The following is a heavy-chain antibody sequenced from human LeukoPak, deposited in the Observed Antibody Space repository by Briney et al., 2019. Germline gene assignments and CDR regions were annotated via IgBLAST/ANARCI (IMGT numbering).Heavy chain of an antibody. V-gene: IGHV4-34*01. D-gene: IGHD2-15*01. J-gene: IGHJ4*02. CDR2: INHSGST. CDR1: GFTVSSNY. Sequence: GSLRLSCAASGFTVSSNYMSWIRQPPGKGLEWIGEINHSGSTNYNPSLKSRVTISVDTSKNQFSLKLSSVTAADTAVYYCARGSKASRYCSGGSCYPPAAPPDYWGQGTLVTVSS. CDR3: ARGSKASRYCSGGSCYPPAAPPDY.